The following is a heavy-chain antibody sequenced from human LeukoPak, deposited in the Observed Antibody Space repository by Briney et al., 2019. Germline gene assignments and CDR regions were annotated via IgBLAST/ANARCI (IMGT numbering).Heavy chain of an antibody. J-gene: IGHJ1*01. CDR2: TNQDGSEK. Sequence: GGSLRLSCVASGFTFRNYWMSWLRQAPGKGPEWGANTNQDGSEKYYLNSVKGRFTISRDNAKNSLYLQMNSLRDEDTAVYYCARELVVGPAEYFQDWGQGTLVTVSS. V-gene: IGHV3-7*01. D-gene: IGHD2-8*02. CDR3: ARELVVGPAEYFQD. CDR1: GFTFRNYW.